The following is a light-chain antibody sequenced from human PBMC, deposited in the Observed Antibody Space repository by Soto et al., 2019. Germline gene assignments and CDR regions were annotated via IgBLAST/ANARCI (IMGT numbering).Light chain of an antibody. V-gene: IGKV3-20*01. CDR1: QSVTSTY. CDR2: GAS. CDR3: QQYGGSPLT. Sequence: EIVLTQSPGTLSLSPGERATLSCRASQSVTSTYLAWYQQKPGQAPRLLIYGASNRATGIPDRVTGSGSGTDFTLTITRLEPEDLAVYYCQQYGGSPLTFGGGTKGEIK. J-gene: IGKJ4*01.